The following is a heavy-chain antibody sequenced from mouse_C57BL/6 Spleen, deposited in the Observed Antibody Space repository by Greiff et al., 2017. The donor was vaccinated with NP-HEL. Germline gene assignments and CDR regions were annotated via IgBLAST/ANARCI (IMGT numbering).Heavy chain of an antibody. V-gene: IGHV1-85*01. Sequence: QVHVKQSGPELVKPGASVKLSCKASGYTFTSYDINWVKQRPGQGLEWIGWIYPRDGSTKYNEKFKGKATLTVDTSSSTAYMELHSLTSEDSAVYFCAKHAMDYWGQGTSVTVSS. CDR1: GYTFTSYD. CDR3: AKHAMDY. J-gene: IGHJ4*01. CDR2: IYPRDGST.